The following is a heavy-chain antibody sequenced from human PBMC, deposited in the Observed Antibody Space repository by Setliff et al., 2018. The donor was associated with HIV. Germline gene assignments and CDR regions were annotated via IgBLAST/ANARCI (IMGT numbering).Heavy chain of an antibody. V-gene: IGHV1-2*06. CDR3: ARRVPPIPSGDLDY. Sequence: GASVKVSCKASGYTFTGYYIHWVRQAPGQGLEWMGRINPNSGPTNYAQKFQGRVTMTRDTSISTAYMDLSRLRSDDTAVYYCARRVPPIPSGDLDYWGQGTLVTVSS. D-gene: IGHD4-17*01. CDR1: GYTFTGYY. J-gene: IGHJ4*02. CDR2: INPNSGPT.